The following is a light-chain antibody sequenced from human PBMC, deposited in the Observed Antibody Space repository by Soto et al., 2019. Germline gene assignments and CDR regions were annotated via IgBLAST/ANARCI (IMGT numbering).Light chain of an antibody. J-gene: IGKJ5*01. V-gene: IGKV3-15*01. Sequence: EIVMTQSPATLSVSPGERATLPCRASQSVRGNLAWYQQEPGQSPRLLIYGASSRATGIPVRFSGSGSGTEFTLTISSLQSEDFAVYYCQQYNNWPFITFGQGTRLEIK. CDR1: QSVRGN. CDR3: QQYNNWPFIT. CDR2: GAS.